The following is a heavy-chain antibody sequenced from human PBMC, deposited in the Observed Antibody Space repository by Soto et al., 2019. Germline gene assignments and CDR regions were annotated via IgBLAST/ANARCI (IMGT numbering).Heavy chain of an antibody. J-gene: IGHJ5*02. CDR2: IYHTGNA. V-gene: IGHV4-39*01. Sequence: TLSVTCSVSGDSISHSRFYWAWIRQPPGEGLEWIGSIYHTGNAYYNPSLKSRVTISVDTSKNQFSLKLTSVTAADAALYYCARDFFVSSDYNTNWFDPWGQGTLVTVSS. CDR3: ARDFFVSSDYNTNWFDP. CDR1: GDSISHSRFY. D-gene: IGHD3-22*01.